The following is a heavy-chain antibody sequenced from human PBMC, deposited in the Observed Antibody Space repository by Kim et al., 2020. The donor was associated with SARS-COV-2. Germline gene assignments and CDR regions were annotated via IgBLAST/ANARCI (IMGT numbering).Heavy chain of an antibody. CDR1: GGTFSSYA. J-gene: IGHJ6*02. V-gene: IGHV1-69*13. CDR3: ARARGLRITMAPYYYYGMDV. D-gene: IGHD3-10*01. CDR2: IIPIFGTA. Sequence: SVKVSCKASGGTFSSYAISWVRQAPGQGLEWMGGIIPIFGTANYAQKFQGRVTITADESTSTAYMELSSLRSEDTAVYYCARARGLRITMAPYYYYGMDVWGQGTTVTVSS.